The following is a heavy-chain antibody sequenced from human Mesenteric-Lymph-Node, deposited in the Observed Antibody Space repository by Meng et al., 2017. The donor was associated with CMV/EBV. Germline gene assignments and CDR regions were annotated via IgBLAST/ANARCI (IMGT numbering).Heavy chain of an antibody. CDR2: ISSSSSSTI. Sequence: GESLKISCAASGFTFSSYSMNWVRQAPGKGLEWVSYISSSSSSTIYYADSVKGRFTISRDNAKNSLYLQMNSLRAEDTAVYYCATEVLSFDIWGQGTTVTVSS. D-gene: IGHD2-15*01. J-gene: IGHJ6*02. CDR1: GFTFSSYS. V-gene: IGHV3-48*04. CDR3: ATEVLSFDI.